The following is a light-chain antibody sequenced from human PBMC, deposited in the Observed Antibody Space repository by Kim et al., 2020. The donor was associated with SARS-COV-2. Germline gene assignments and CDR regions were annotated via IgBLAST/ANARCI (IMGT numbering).Light chain of an antibody. CDR1: QSISPN. CDR2: GAS. CDR3: HQYAGAPWT. J-gene: IGKJ1*01. V-gene: IGKV3-20*01. Sequence: SLSPGEGSTHPCPASQSISPNVFLPQHKPGQSPRPLVYGASSRATGIPDRFSGSGSGTDFTLTITELEPEDYAVYYCHQYAGAPWTLGQGTKVDI.